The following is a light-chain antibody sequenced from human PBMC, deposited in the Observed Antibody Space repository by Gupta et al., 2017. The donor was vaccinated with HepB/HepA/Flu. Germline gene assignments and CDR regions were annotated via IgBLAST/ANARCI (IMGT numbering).Light chain of an antibody. CDR1: ISDVGLYNL. CDR3: CSYAGSSTLV. Sequence: QPALTQPVSVSGSPGQSFTISCAGTISDVGLYNLVSWYQHHPGKAPKLMIYELTKRPSGISNRFSGSKSGNTASLTISGLQAEDEADYYCCSYAGSSTLVFGTGTKVTVL. V-gene: IGLV2-23*02. CDR2: ELT. J-gene: IGLJ1*01.